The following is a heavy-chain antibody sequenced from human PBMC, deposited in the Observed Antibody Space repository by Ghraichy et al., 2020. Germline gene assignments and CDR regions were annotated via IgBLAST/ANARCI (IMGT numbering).Heavy chain of an antibody. Sequence: SQTLSLTCAISGDSVSSNSAAWNWIRQSPSRGLEWLGRTYYRSKWYNDYAVSVKSRITINPDTSKNQFSLQLNSVTPEDTAVYYCARDLSGSYGYYYYYGMDVWGQGTTVTVSS. V-gene: IGHV6-1*01. CDR3: ARDLSGSYGYYYYYGMDV. CDR1: GDSVSSNSAA. J-gene: IGHJ6*02. CDR2: TYYRSKWYN. D-gene: IGHD1-26*01.